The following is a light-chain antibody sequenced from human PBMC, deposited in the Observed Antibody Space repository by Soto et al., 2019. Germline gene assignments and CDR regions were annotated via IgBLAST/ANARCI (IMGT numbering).Light chain of an antibody. CDR2: SVS. J-gene: IGLJ2*01. V-gene: IGLV2-14*01. CDR3: RSYASSSTLVV. CDR1: SSDVGGYHH. Sequence: QSALTQPASVSGSPGQSITISCTGTSSDVGGYHHVSWYQQHPGKAPKLMIYSVSNRPSGVSNRFSGSKSGNTASLTISGLQAEDEADYYCRSYASSSTLVVFGGGTKLTVL.